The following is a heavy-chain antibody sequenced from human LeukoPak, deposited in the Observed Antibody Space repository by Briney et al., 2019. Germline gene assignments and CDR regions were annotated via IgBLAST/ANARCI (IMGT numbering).Heavy chain of an antibody. CDR2: ISHSGTT. J-gene: IGHJ4*02. CDR3: TRENRPFCPFAY. Sequence: PSETLSLTCGVSGGSIDITNYWSWVRQAPGKGLEWIGEISHSGTTNYNPSLRSRVTMFLDRANNQFSLSLTSVTAADSAAYYCTRENRPFCPFAYWGQGVLVTVSS. CDR1: GGSIDITNY. D-gene: IGHD2/OR15-2a*01. V-gene: IGHV4-4*02.